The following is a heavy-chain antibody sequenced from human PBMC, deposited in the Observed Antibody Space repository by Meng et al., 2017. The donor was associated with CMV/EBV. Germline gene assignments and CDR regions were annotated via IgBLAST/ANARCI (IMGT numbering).Heavy chain of an antibody. Sequence: GGSLRLSCAASGFTFSASAMHWVRRASGKGLEWVGRIRSKANSYATAYAASVKGRFTISRDDSKNTAYLQMNSLKTEDTAVYYCTRLTEKQLEGGVFNWFDPWGQGTLVTVSS. CDR1: GFTFSASA. CDR3: TRLTEKQLEGGVFNWFDP. CDR2: IRSKANSYAT. D-gene: IGHD6-6*01. J-gene: IGHJ5*02. V-gene: IGHV3-73*01.